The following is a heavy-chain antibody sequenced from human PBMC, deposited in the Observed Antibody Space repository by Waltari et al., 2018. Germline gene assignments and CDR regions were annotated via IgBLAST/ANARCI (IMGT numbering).Heavy chain of an antibody. V-gene: IGHV1-69*10. CDR3: ARDSPTYYYDSSGYYFDY. J-gene: IGHJ4*02. Sequence: QVQLVQSGAEVKKPGSSVKVSCKASGGTFSSYAISWVRQAPGQGLECMGGIIPILGIANYGQKFQGRVTITADKSTSTAYMELSSLRSEDTAVYYCARDSPTYYYDSSGYYFDYWGQGTLVTVSS. CDR2: IIPILGIA. CDR1: GGTFSSYA. D-gene: IGHD3-22*01.